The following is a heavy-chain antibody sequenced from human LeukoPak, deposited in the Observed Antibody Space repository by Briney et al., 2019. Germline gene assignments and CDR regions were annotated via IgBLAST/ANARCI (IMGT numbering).Heavy chain of an antibody. CDR2: ISYDGSNK. CDR3: ATPYYDTPLDY. D-gene: IGHD3-22*01. CDR1: GFTFSSYA. J-gene: IGHJ4*02. V-gene: IGHV3-30-3*01. Sequence: GGSLRLSCVASGFTFSSYAMHWVRQAPGKGLEWVAVISYDGSNKYYADSVKGRFTISRDNSKNTLYLQMNSLRAEDTAVYYCATPYYDTPLDYWGQGTLVTVSS.